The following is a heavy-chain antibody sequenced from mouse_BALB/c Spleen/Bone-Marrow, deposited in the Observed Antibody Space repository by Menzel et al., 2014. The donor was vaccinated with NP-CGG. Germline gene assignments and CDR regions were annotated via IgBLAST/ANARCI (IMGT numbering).Heavy chain of an antibody. Sequence: QVQLQQSGPELVKPGASVKISCKASGYAFSSSWMNWVKQRPGQGLEWIGRIYPGDGDTNYNGKFKGKATLTADKSSSTAYMQLSSPTSVDSAVYFCARDGYGKRNYFDYWGQGTTLTVSS. CDR2: IYPGDGDT. CDR1: GYAFSSSW. D-gene: IGHD2-1*01. J-gene: IGHJ2*01. V-gene: IGHV1-82*01. CDR3: ARDGYGKRNYFDY.